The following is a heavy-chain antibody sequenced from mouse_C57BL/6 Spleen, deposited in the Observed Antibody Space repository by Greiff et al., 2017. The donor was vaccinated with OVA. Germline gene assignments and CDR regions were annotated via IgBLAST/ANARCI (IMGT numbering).Heavy chain of an antibody. Sequence: EVKLQESGGGLVKPGGSLKLSCAASGFTFSDYGMHWVRQAPEKGLEWVAYISSGSSTIYYADTVKGRFTISRDNAKNTLFLQMTSLRSEDTAMYYCARRGGTRLGELYYFDYWGQGTTLTVSS. CDR3: ARRGGTRLGELYYFDY. V-gene: IGHV5-17*01. J-gene: IGHJ2*01. CDR1: GFTFSDYG. CDR2: ISSGSSTI. D-gene: IGHD3-2*02.